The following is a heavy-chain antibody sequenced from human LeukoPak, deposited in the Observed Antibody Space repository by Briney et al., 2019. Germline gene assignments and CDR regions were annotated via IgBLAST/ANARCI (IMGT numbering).Heavy chain of an antibody. CDR1: GFTFSSYA. Sequence: PGGSLRLSCAASGFTFSSYAMSWVRQAPGKGLEWVSAISGSGGSTYYADSVKGRFTISRDNSKNTLYLQMNSLRAEDTAVYYCAKYFAPYFGVVRAYGMDVWGQGTTVTVSS. J-gene: IGHJ6*02. D-gene: IGHD3-3*01. V-gene: IGHV3-23*01. CDR2: ISGSGGST. CDR3: AKYFAPYFGVVRAYGMDV.